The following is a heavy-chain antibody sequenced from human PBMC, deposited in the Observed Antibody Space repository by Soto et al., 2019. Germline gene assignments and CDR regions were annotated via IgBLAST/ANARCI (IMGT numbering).Heavy chain of an antibody. CDR1: GFIFKMYW. Sequence: EVQLVESGGGLVPPGGSVRLSCAASGFIFKMYWMHWVRQTPGKGLVWISRIYNDGSYTDYADSVKGRFTISRDNVYDTLYLQMNNLRAEDSGLYYCTRGPRPISTGTGAYWGQGTQVTVSS. V-gene: IGHV3-74*01. D-gene: IGHD3-10*01. J-gene: IGHJ4*02. CDR3: TRGPRPISTGTGAY. CDR2: IYNDGSYT.